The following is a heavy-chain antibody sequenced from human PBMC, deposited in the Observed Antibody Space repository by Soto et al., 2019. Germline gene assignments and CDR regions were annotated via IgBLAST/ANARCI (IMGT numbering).Heavy chain of an antibody. Sequence: ASVKVSCKASGYTFTGYYMHWVRQAPGQGLEWMGWINPNSGGTNYAQKFQGWVTMTRDTSISTAYMELSRLRSDDTATYYCARIQCPSIAARNGSYEFDYWGQGTLVTVSS. J-gene: IGHJ4*02. CDR1: GYTFTGYY. D-gene: IGHD6-6*01. CDR2: INPNSGGT. CDR3: ARIQCPSIAARNGSYEFDY. V-gene: IGHV1-2*04.